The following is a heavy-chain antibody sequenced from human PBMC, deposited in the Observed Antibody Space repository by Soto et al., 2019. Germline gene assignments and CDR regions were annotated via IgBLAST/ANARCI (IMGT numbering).Heavy chain of an antibody. J-gene: IGHJ4*02. D-gene: IGHD3-22*01. CDR1: GGFISSSSYY. Sequence: QLQLQESGPGLVKPSETLSLTCTVSGGFISSSSYYWGWIRQPPGKGLEWIGSSYYSGSTYYNPSLKSRVTISVDMNKNQFSLKLSSVTAADKAVYYCARSHYYDSSGDYDVRGNYFDYWGQGTLVTVSS. CDR3: ARSHYYDSSGDYDVRGNYFDY. CDR2: SYYSGST. V-gene: IGHV4-39*01.